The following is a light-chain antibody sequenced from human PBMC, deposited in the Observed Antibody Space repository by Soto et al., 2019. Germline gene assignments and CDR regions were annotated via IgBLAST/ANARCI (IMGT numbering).Light chain of an antibody. V-gene: IGKV1-39*01. CDR2: AAS. CDR3: QRGAAA. CDR1: QSISTS. J-gene: IGKJ4*01. Sequence: DIQMTQSPSSLSASVGDRVTITCRASQSISTSLNWYQQKPGKVPKLLIYAASSLQSGVPSRFSGSGSGTGFTLTISRLQPEDFATYYCQRGAAAFGGGTKVDIK.